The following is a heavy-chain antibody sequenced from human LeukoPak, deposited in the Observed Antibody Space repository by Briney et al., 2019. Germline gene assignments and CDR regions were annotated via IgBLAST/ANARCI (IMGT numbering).Heavy chain of an antibody. V-gene: IGHV3-23*01. CDR2: IASGGDIT. Sequence: GGSLRLSCVASGFTFSGFSMSWVRQPPGKGLEWVSVIASGGDITFYADSVKGRFTISRDNSKSTLYLQLNSLRAEDTALYYCARDRYCSGGSCSSVRFDPWGQGTLVTVSS. CDR3: ARDRYCSGGSCSSVRFDP. D-gene: IGHD2-15*01. CDR1: GFTFSGFS. J-gene: IGHJ5*02.